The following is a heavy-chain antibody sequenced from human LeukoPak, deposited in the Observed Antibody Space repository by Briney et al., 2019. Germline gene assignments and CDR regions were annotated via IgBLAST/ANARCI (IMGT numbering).Heavy chain of an antibody. CDR3: ARSIAAAGTYYSYYYYYGMDV. D-gene: IGHD6-13*01. Sequence: GGSLRLSCAASGFTVGSNYMSWVRQAPGKGLEWVSVIYSGGSTYYADSVKGRFTISRDNSKNTLYLQMNSLRAEDTAVYYCARSIAAAGTYYSYYYYYGMDVWGQGTTVTVSS. CDR2: IYSGGST. CDR1: GFTVGSNY. V-gene: IGHV3-66*01. J-gene: IGHJ6*02.